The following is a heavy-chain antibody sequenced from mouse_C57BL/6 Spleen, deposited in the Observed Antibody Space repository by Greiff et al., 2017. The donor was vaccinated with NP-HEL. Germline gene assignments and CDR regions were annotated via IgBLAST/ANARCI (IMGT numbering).Heavy chain of an antibody. D-gene: IGHD2-10*02. Sequence: VQLQQSGPELVKPGASVKISCKASGYAFSSSWMNWVKQRPGKGLEWIGRIYPGDGDTNYNGKFKGKATLTADKSSSTAYMQLSSLTSEDSAVYFCARSGAYDYWGQGTPVTVSA. CDR2: IYPGDGDT. CDR3: ARSGAYDY. J-gene: IGHJ3*01. V-gene: IGHV1-82*01. CDR1: GYAFSSSW.